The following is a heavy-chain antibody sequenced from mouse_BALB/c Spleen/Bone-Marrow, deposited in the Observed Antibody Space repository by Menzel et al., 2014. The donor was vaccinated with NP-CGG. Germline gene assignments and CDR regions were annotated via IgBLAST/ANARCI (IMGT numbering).Heavy chain of an antibody. V-gene: IGHV1-82*01. CDR1: GYVFSSSW. J-gene: IGHJ3*01. D-gene: IGHD1-1*01. CDR3: ARTYGSSFFAY. Sequence: QVQLKESGPELVKSGASVKISCKASGYVFSSSWMNWVKQRPGQGLEWIGRIYPGDGDTNYNGKFKGKATLTADKSSSTACMQLSNLTSVDSAVYFCARTYGSSFFAYWGQGTLVTVSA. CDR2: IYPGDGDT.